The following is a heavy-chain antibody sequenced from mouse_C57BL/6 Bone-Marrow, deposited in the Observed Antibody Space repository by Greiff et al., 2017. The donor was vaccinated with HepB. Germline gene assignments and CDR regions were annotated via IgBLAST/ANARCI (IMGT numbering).Heavy chain of an antibody. D-gene: IGHD1-1*01. CDR1: GYTFTDYN. J-gene: IGHJ3*01. Sequence: VHVKQSGPELVKPGASVKMSCKASGYTFTDYNMHWVKQSHGKSLEWIGYINPNNGGTSYNQKFKGKATLTVNKSSSTAYMELRSLTSEDSAVYYCARSAYGSSPAWFAYWGQGTLVTVSA. V-gene: IGHV1-22*01. CDR2: INPNNGGT. CDR3: ARSAYGSSPAWFAY.